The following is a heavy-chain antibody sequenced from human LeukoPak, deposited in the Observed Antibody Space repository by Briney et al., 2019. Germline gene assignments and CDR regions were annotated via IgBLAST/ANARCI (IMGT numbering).Heavy chain of an antibody. D-gene: IGHD3-3*01. Sequence: GESLKISCKGSGYSFTSYWIGWVRQMPGKGLEWMGIIYPGDSDTRYSPSFQGQVTISADKSISTAYLQWSSLKASDTAMYYCARSAIFGVVTRDDAFDIWGQGTMVTVSS. CDR2: IYPGDSDT. CDR3: ARSAIFGVVTRDDAFDI. CDR1: GYSFTSYW. J-gene: IGHJ3*02. V-gene: IGHV5-51*01.